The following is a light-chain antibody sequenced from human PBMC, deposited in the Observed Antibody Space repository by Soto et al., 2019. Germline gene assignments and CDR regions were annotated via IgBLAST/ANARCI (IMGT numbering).Light chain of an antibody. CDR3: QSYDTTLSGSGV. CDR2: GNS. V-gene: IGLV1-40*01. CDR1: SSNIGAGYE. J-gene: IGLJ1*01. Sequence: QSVLTQPPSVSGAPGQRVTISCTGSSSNIGAGYEVHWYRQLPGTAPKLLIYGNSNRPSGVPDRFSGSKSGTSASLAITGLQAEDEADYCCQSYDTTLSGSGVFGTGTKVTVL.